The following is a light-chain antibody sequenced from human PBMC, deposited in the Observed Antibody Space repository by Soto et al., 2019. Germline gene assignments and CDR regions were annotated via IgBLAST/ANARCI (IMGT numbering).Light chain of an antibody. Sequence: MVWTQSPATLSLSPGERSTLSWRASRSVSSYLAWYQQNPGQAPTLLLYDASNRATGIPARFSGSGSGPDFPLTISSLEPEDFAVYYCQKSSNWPLWPFAQGTKVDIK. V-gene: IGKV3-11*01. CDR2: DAS. CDR3: QKSSNWPLWP. CDR1: RSVSSY. J-gene: IGKJ1*01.